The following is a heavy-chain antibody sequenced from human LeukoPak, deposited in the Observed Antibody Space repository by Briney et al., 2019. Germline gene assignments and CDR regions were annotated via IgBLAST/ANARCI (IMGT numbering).Heavy chain of an antibody. CDR3: ARVSAEVSHYYDSSGYYRT. Sequence: SVKVSCKASGGTFSSYAISWVRQAPGQGLEWMGGIIPIFGTANYAQKFQGRFTITADESTSTAYMELSSLRSEDTAVYYCARVSAEVSHYYDSSGYYRTWGQGTLVTVSS. D-gene: IGHD3-22*01. V-gene: IGHV1-69*13. J-gene: IGHJ5*02. CDR1: GGTFSSYA. CDR2: IIPIFGTA.